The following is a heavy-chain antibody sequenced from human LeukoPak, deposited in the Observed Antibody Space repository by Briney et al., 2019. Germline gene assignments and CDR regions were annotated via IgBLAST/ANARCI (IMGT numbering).Heavy chain of an antibody. Sequence: GGSLRLSCAASGFIFSDYGMHWVRQAQGKGLEWLAFIRDDGSNKYYLDSVKGRFTISRDNSKNTLYLQMNSLRAEDTAVYYCAKEGTASKPSDLDYWGQGTLSPSPQ. D-gene: IGHD1/OR15-1a*01. CDR3: AKEGTASKPSDLDY. CDR2: IRDDGSNK. CDR1: GFIFSDYG. J-gene: IGHJ4*02. V-gene: IGHV3-30*02.